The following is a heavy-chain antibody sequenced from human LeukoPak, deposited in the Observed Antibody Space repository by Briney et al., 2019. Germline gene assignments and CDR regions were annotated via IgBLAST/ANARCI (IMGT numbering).Heavy chain of an antibody. J-gene: IGHJ4*02. D-gene: IGHD3-10*01. CDR3: ARDGRVWFGELLLDY. V-gene: IGHV3-48*04. CDR1: QFTFSSYA. Sequence: GGSLRLSCVASQFTFSSYAMNWVRQAPGKGLEWVSYISSSSSTIYYADSVKGRFTISRDNARNSLYLQMNSLRAEDTAVYYCARDGRVWFGELLLDYWGQGTLVTVSS. CDR2: ISSSSSTI.